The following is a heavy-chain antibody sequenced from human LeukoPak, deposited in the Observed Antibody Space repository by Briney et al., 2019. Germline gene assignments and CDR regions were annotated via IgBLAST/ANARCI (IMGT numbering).Heavy chain of an antibody. J-gene: IGHJ6*02. V-gene: IGHV1-18*01. CDR1: GYTFTSYG. Sequence: ASVKVSCKASGYTFTSYGISWVRQAPGQGLEWMGWIRAYNGNTNYAQKLQGRVTMTTDTSTSTAYMELKSPRSDDTAVYYCARTMVRGVTLSYYYGIDVWGQGTTVTVSS. CDR3: ARTMVRGVTLSYYYGIDV. CDR2: IRAYNGNT. D-gene: IGHD3-10*01.